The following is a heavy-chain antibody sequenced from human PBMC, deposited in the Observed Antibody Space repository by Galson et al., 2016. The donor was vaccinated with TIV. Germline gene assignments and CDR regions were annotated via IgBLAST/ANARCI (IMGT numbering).Heavy chain of an antibody. V-gene: IGHV3-30*14. CDR2: SSFDGSNE. Sequence: SLRLSCAGAGFVFSDYAMHWLRQAPGRGPEWVGVSSFDGSNEFYADSVKGRFTVSRDNSKNTLFLQMDSLRPEDTADYYCARPLGYCSSSRCFYPYWGQGTLVTVS. CDR3: ARPLGYCSSSRCFYPY. D-gene: IGHD2-2*01. J-gene: IGHJ1*01. CDR1: GFVFSDYA.